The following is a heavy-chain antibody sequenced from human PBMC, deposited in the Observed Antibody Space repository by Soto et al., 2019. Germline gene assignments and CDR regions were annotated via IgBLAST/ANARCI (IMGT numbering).Heavy chain of an antibody. D-gene: IGHD4-17*01. J-gene: IGHJ5*02. Sequence: ASVKVSCKASGYTFTSFDINWVRQASGQGLEWMGWMNPNSGNTIYAQKFQGRVTMTRNTSMNTAYMELSSLRSDDTAVYYCARDRTTVTTLHWFDPWGQGTLVTVSS. CDR1: GYTFTSFD. V-gene: IGHV1-8*01. CDR2: MNPNSGNT. CDR3: ARDRTTVTTLHWFDP.